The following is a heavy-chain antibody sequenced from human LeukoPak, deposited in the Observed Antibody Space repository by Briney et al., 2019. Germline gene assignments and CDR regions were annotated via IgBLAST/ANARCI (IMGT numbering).Heavy chain of an antibody. CDR2: INPNSDTK. J-gene: IGHJ4*02. CDR1: GYSFIGYY. Sequence: ASVKLSCKASGYSFIGYYMHCMRQPPGQGLECMGRINPNSDTKKYAQMFEGRVPINRDISVSTPYVELNTLTSDDTAVYYCAREWGYSGYDFDYWGQGTLVT. V-gene: IGHV1-2*06. D-gene: IGHD5-12*01. CDR3: AREWGYSGYDFDY.